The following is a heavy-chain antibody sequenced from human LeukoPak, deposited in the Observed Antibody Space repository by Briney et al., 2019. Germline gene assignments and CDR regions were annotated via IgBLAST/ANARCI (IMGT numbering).Heavy chain of an antibody. V-gene: IGHV3-48*03. CDR3: AELGITMIGGV. Sequence: PGGSLRLSCAASGFTLSSSRINRVLHAPGIGLEWVSYITSGGSTYFTDSVRGRFTIPSDSAKTSLYLQMNSVRAEDTAVYYCAELGITMIGGVWGKGTTVTISS. J-gene: IGHJ6*04. CDR2: ITSGGST. CDR1: GFTLSSSR. D-gene: IGHD3-10*02.